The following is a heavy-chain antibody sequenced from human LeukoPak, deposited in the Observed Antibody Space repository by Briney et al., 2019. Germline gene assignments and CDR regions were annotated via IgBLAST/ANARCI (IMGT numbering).Heavy chain of an antibody. D-gene: IGHD4-17*01. CDR2: IYYSGST. J-gene: IGHJ6*03. CDR3: ARDRGDYEDYHYYYMDV. V-gene: IGHV4-59*01. Sequence: SETLSLTCTVSGGSISSYYWSWIRQPPGKGLEWIGYIYYSGSTNYNPSLKSRVTISVDTSKNQFSLKLSSVTAADTAVYYCARDRGDYEDYHYYYMDVWGKGTTVTVSS. CDR1: GGSISSYY.